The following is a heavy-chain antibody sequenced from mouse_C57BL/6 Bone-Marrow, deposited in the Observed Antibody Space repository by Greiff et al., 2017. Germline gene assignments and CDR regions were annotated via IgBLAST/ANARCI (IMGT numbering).Heavy chain of an antibody. CDR3: ARGVEGDY. Sequence: EVKVVESGPVLVKPGASVKMSCKASGYTFTDYYMNWVKQSHGKSLEWIGVINPYNGGTSYNQKFKGKATLTVDKSSSTAYMELNSLTSGDSAVYYCARGVEGDYWGQGTSVTVSS. D-gene: IGHD1-1*02. V-gene: IGHV1-19*01. CDR2: INPYNGGT. CDR1: GYTFTDYY. J-gene: IGHJ4*01.